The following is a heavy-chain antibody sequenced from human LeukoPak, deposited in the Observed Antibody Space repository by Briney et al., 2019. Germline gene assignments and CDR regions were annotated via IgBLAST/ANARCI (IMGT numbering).Heavy chain of an antibody. CDR2: ISSSGSTI. D-gene: IGHD2-2*01. Sequence: PGGSLRLSCAASGFTFSSYEMNWVRQAPGKGLEWVSYISSSGSTIYYADSVKGRFTISRDNAKNSLYLQMNSLRAEDTAVYYCASLKVVVVPAARRAFDIWGQGTMVTVSS. J-gene: IGHJ3*02. CDR1: GFTFSSYE. V-gene: IGHV3-48*03. CDR3: ASLKVVVVPAARRAFDI.